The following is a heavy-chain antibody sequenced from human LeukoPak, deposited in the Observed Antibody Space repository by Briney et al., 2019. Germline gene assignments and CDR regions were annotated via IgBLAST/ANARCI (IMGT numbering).Heavy chain of an antibody. CDR2: ISGSGGST. CDR1: GFTFSSYA. J-gene: IGHJ4*02. V-gene: IGHV3-23*01. D-gene: IGHD3-16*01. CDR3: AKVWGYNYGYAFDD. Sequence: GGSLRLSCAASGFTFSSYAMSWARQAPGKGLEWVSAISGSGGSTYYADSVKGRFTISRDNSENTLYLQMNSLRAGDTAVYYCAKVWGYNYGYAFDDWGQGTLVTVSS.